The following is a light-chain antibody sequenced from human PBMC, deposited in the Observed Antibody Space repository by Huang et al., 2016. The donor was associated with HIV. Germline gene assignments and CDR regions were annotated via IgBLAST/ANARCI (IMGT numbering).Light chain of an antibody. V-gene: IGKV1-39*01. J-gene: IGKJ5*01. CDR2: SAS. Sequence: IQMTQSHTSLSASVGDRVSIVCRASQSITTYLNWYQQKPGKAPKLLISSASTLHSGVPSRFSGSGSGTEFTLTIRGLQLDDFATYYCQQSYSALSSFGPGTRL. CDR3: QQSYSALSS. CDR1: QSITTY.